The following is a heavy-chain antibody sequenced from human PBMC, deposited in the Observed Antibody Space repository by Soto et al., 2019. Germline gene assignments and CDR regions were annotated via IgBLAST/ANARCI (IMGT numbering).Heavy chain of an antibody. V-gene: IGHV3-74*01. CDR2: INSDGSST. CDR3: ARDTTLVRGVIDY. D-gene: IGHD3-10*01. CDR1: GFTFSNYW. J-gene: IGHJ4*02. Sequence: EVQLVESGGGLVQPGGSLRLSCAASGFTFSNYWMHWVRQAPGKGLEWVSRINSDGSSTSYADSVKGRFTISRDNAKNTLYLHMISLGAEDTAVYYCARDTTLVRGVIDYWCQGTLVTVSS.